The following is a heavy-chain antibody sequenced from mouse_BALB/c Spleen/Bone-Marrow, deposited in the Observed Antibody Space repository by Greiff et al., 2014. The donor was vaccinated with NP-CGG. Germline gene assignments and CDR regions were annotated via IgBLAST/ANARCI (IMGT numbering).Heavy chain of an antibody. CDR1: GFTFSSYG. CDR3: ARHQRYYAMDY. J-gene: IGHJ4*01. Sequence: DVHLVESGGDLVNPGGSLKLSCAASGFTFSSYGMSWGRQTPDKRLEWVATISSGGSNTYYPDSVKGRFTISRDNAKNTLYLQMSSLKSEDTAMYYCARHQRYYAMDYWGQGTSVTVSS. V-gene: IGHV5-6*01. CDR2: ISSGGSNT.